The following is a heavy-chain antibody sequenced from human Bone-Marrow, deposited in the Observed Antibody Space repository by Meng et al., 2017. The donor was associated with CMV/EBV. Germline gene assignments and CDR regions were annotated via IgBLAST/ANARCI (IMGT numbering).Heavy chain of an antibody. CDR2: ISSSGSTI. Sequence: GESLKISCAASGFTFSDYYMSWIRQAPEKGLEWVSYISSSGSTIYYADSVKGRFTISRDNAKNSLYLQMNSLRAEDTAVYYCARAPIAAAGPYYFDYWGQGTLVTVSS. CDR1: GFTFSDYY. V-gene: IGHV3-11*01. CDR3: ARAPIAAAGPYYFDY. J-gene: IGHJ4*02. D-gene: IGHD6-13*01.